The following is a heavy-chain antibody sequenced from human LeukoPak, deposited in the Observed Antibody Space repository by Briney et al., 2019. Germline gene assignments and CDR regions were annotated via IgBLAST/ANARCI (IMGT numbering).Heavy chain of an antibody. D-gene: IGHD2-2*01. CDR3: AKEGRARRYCSSTSCYYFDY. CDR1: GFTFSSYG. V-gene: IGHV3-30*18. Sequence: GRSLRLSCAASGFTFSSYGMHWVRQAPGKGLEWVAVISYDGSNKYYADSVKGRFTISRDNSKNTLYLQMNSLRAEDTAVYYCAKEGRARRYCSSTSCYYFDYWGQGTLVTVSS. CDR2: ISYDGSNK. J-gene: IGHJ4*02.